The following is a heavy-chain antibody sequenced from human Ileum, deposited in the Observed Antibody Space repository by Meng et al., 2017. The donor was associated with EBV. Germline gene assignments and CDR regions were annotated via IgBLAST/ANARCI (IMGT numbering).Heavy chain of an antibody. D-gene: IGHD4-17*01. V-gene: IGHV4-4*02. J-gene: IGHJ4*02. CDR3: ASGRDYAWHS. CDR1: GDSISSNNW. CDR2: IYHSGST. Sequence: GRLQGSGPGLVKPSGTRSLPCAVSGDSISSNNWWSWVRQPPGKGLEWIGEIYHSGSTNYNPSFKSRVTMSVDKSKNQISLNLSSVTAADTAVYYCASGRDYAWHSWGRGTLVTVSS.